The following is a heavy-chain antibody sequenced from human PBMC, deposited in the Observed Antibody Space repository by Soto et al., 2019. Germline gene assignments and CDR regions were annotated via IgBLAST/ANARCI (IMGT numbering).Heavy chain of an antibody. CDR3: AREGGGVVVPAAMGLFDY. CDR1: GFTFSSYG. J-gene: IGHJ4*02. Sequence: QVQLVESGGGVVQPGRSLRLSCAASGFTFSSYGMHWVRQAPGKGLEWVAVIWYDGSNKYYADSVKGRFTISRDNSKNELYLQMNSLRAEDTAVYYCAREGGGVVVPAAMGLFDYWGQGTLVTVSS. V-gene: IGHV3-33*01. D-gene: IGHD2-2*01. CDR2: IWYDGSNK.